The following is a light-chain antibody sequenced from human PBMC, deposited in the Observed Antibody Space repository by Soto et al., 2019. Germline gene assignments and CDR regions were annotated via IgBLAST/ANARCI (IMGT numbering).Light chain of an antibody. CDR1: PGTRNE. Sequence: AIQITQSPSSVSASVGDRVTITCRASPGTRNELGWYQQKPGKAPKLLTYSASSLQSGVPSRCSGSGSGTDFILTISGLQPEDFATYFCLQDFTYPRTFCQWTKV. V-gene: IGKV1-6*01. CDR3: LQDFTYPRT. J-gene: IGKJ1*01. CDR2: SAS.